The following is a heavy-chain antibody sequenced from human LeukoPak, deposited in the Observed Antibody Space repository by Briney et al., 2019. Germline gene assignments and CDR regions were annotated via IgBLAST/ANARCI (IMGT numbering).Heavy chain of an antibody. CDR3: ARGIRYYDSSGYYHDAFGI. D-gene: IGHD3-22*01. CDR1: GGSISSSSYY. CDR2: IYYSGST. J-gene: IGHJ3*02. V-gene: IGHV4-39*07. Sequence: SETLSLTCTVSGGSISSSSYYWGWIRQPPGKGLEWIGSIYYSGSTYYNPSLKSRVTISVDTSKNQFSLKLSSVTAADTAVYYCARGIRYYDSSGYYHDAFGIWGQGTMVTVSS.